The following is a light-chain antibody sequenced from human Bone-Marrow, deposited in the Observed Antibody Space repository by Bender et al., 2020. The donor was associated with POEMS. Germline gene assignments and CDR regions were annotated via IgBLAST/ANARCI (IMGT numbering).Light chain of an antibody. CDR3: QSAVNGGTI. CDR2: KDT. Sequence: FELTQPPSVSVSPGQTARITCSGDALPNHFSYWYQQKPGQAPVLVLSKDTEWPSVLPKRFSGFSSGTTVTLTISGEEAEDGADYYCQSAVNGGTIFGGGTRLTVL. CDR1: ALPNHF. J-gene: IGLJ2*01. V-gene: IGLV3-25*03.